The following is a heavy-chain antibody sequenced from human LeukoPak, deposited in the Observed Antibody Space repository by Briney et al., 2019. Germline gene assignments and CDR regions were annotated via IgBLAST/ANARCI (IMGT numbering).Heavy chain of an antibody. CDR3: ATSSSSWYYFDY. J-gene: IGHJ4*02. D-gene: IGHD6-13*01. Sequence: GGSLRLSCAASGFTFSSYGMHWVRQAPGKGLEWVAVIWYDGSNKYYADSVKGRFTIFRDNSKNTLYLQMNSLRAEDTAVYYCATSSSSWYYFDYWGQGTLVTVSS. V-gene: IGHV3-33*01. CDR1: GFTFSSYG. CDR2: IWYDGSNK.